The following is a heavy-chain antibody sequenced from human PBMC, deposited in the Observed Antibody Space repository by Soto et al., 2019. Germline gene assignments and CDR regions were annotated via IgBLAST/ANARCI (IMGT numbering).Heavy chain of an antibody. V-gene: IGHV4-34*01. CDR3: ARVVYDGKLHDAFDI. J-gene: IGHJ3*02. D-gene: IGHD5-12*01. Sequence: HVQLQQWGAGLLKPSETLSLTCAGYGGSFSGYYWSWIRQPPGKGLEWIGEINHSGSTNYNPSLKRRVIISVDTSKNRCSLKLSSVTAADTAVYYCARVVYDGKLHDAFDIWGQETMVTVSS. CDR2: INHSGST. CDR1: GGSFSGYY.